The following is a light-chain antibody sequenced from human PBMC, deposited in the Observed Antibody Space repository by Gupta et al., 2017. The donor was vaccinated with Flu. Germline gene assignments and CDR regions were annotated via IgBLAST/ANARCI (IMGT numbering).Light chain of an antibody. CDR2: EVS. V-gene: IGLV2-14*01. J-gene: IGLJ2*01. Sequence: GTSSDVGGYNYVSWYQQHPGKAPKLMIYEVSNRPSGVSNRFSGSKSGNTASLTISGLQAEDEADYYYSSYASSSTLVFGGGTKLTVL. CDR3: SSYASSSTLV. CDR1: SSDVGGYNY.